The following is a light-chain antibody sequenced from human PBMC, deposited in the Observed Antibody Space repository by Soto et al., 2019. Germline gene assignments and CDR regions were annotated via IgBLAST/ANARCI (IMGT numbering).Light chain of an antibody. CDR1: SSNIGNNY. CDR3: GTWDSSLSPGV. V-gene: IGLV1-51*01. Sequence: QSVLTQPPSVSAAPGQKVTISCSGSSSNIGNNYVSWYQQLPGTAPKLLIYDNNKRPSGIPDRFSGSKSGTSATLAITGLQAEDEADYYCGTWDSSLSPGVFGRGTQLTVL. J-gene: IGLJ2*01. CDR2: DNN.